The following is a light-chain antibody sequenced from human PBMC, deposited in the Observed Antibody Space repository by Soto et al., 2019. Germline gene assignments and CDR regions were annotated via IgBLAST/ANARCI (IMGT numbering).Light chain of an antibody. J-gene: IGKJ5*01. CDR3: QQYTNWPPNT. CDR1: ETIRGL. CDR2: DTS. Sequence: EIVLTQSPATLSLSPGERATLSCRASETIRGLLAWYQQRPGQPPRLLIYDTSNRAAGIPARFSGSGSGTEFTLTISSLQSEDFAVYYCQQYTNWPPNTFGQGTRLEIK. V-gene: IGKV3-11*01.